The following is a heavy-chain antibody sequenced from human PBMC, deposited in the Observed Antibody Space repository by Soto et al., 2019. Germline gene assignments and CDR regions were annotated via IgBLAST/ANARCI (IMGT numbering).Heavy chain of an antibody. CDR2: IFSNDEK. D-gene: IGHD3-10*01. J-gene: IGHJ4*02. V-gene: IGHV2-26*01. CDR1: GFSLSNARLG. CDR3: ARVKDGSGSYYVNDY. Sequence: QVTLKESGPVLVKPTETLTLTCTVSGFSLSNARLGVSWIRQPPGKALEWLAHIFSNDEKSYSTSLKSRLTNYKDTSKSQVVLTMTNVDPVDTATYYCARVKDGSGSYYVNDYWGQGTLVTVSS.